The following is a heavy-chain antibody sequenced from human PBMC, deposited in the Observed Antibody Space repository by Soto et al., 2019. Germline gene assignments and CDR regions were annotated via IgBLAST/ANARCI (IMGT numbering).Heavy chain of an antibody. V-gene: IGHV3-53*02. CDR2: VYSSGNT. D-gene: IGHD3-10*01. CDR1: GFTVSSNY. CDR3: ARGSYGSGSNYPSFEQ. Sequence: EVQLVETGGDLIQPGGSLRLSCAASGFTVSSNYMNWVRQAPGKGLEWVSLVYSSGNTHYADSVKGRFTISRDNSKNTLYLQINSLRADDTAVYFCARGSYGSGSNYPSFEQWGQGTLFTVSS. J-gene: IGHJ4*02.